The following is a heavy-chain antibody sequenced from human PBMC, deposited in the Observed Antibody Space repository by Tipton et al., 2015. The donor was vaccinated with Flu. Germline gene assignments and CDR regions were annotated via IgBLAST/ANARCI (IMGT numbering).Heavy chain of an antibody. Sequence: QLVQSGAEVKKPGSSVKVSCKASGGTFSSYAISWVRQAPGQGLEWMGGIIPIFGTANYAQKCQGRVTITADESTSTAYMELSSLRSEDTAAYYCASSADTAMVTKAFDYWGQGTLVTVSS. J-gene: IGHJ4*02. D-gene: IGHD5-18*01. CDR3: ASSADTAMVTKAFDY. V-gene: IGHV1-69*01. CDR1: GGTFSSYA. CDR2: IIPIFGTA.